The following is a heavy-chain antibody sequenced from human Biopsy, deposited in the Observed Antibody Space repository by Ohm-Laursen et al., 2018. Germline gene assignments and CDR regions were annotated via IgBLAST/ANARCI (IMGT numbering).Heavy chain of an antibody. CDR2: IYYGGTT. CDR1: GGPFGINSHY. CDR3: SKRDLSGTSPV. D-gene: IGHD1-26*01. V-gene: IGHV4-39*01. Sequence: SETLLTCTVSGGPFGINSHYWIWIRQPPGKGLEWIASIYYGGTTHYNASLQGRVTISVDQPKNQFSLRLTSVTAADTAVYYCSKRDLSGTSPVWGQGTTVTVSS. J-gene: IGHJ6*02.